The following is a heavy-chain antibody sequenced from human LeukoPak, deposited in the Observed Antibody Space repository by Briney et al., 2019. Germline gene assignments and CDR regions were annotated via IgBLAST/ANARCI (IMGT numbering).Heavy chain of an antibody. CDR2: IKSKSGGGTT. V-gene: IGHV3-15*01. CDR1: GFTFSNAC. J-gene: IGHJ4*02. CDR3: TAGKCYFDY. Sequence: GGSLRLSCAASGFTFSNACMSWVRQAPGKGLEWVGRIKSKSGGGTTDYAAPVKGRFTIARADSKNPLYLQMNSLKTEDTAVYYCTAGKCYFDYWGQGTLVTVSS.